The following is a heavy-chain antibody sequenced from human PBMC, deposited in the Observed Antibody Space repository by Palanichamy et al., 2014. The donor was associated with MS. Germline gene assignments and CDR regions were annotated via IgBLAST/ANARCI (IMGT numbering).Heavy chain of an antibody. CDR1: GGTFSSYA. V-gene: IGHV1-69*04. D-gene: IGHD2-15*01. CDR3: ASVSGEFN. CDR2: IIPMLGIA. Sequence: QVQLVQSGAEVKKPGSSVKVSCKASGGTFSSYAISWVRQAPGQGLEWMGRIIPMLGIAKYAQNFQGRVTITADKSTSTAYMELSSLRSEDTAVYHCASVSGEFNWGQGTLVTVSS. J-gene: IGHJ4*02.